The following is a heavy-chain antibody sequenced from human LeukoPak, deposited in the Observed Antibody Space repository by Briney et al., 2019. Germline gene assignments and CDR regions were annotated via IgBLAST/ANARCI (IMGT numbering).Heavy chain of an antibody. J-gene: IGHJ4*02. Sequence: ASVEVSCKASGYTFTGYYMHWVRLAPGQGLEWMGRINPNSGGTNYAQKFQGRVTMTRDTSITTAYMELSRLTSDDTAVYYCARGSGIVGATEDYWGQGTLVTVSS. V-gene: IGHV1-2*06. D-gene: IGHD1-26*01. CDR1: GYTFTGYY. CDR2: INPNSGGT. CDR3: ARGSGIVGATEDY.